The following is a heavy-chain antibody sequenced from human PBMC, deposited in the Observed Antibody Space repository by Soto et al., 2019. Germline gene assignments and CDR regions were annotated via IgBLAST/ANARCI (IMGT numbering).Heavy chain of an antibody. CDR3: ARDRVTFDY. J-gene: IGHJ4*02. D-gene: IGHD3-16*02. CDR1: GFTFSSYC. Sequence: PGGSLRLSCAASGFTFSSYCIHWVRQAPGKGLEWVAVIWYDGSNKYYADSVKGRFTISRDNSKNTLYLQMNSLRAEDTAVYYCARDRVTFDYCGQGTLVTVCS. V-gene: IGHV3-33*01. CDR2: IWYDGSNK.